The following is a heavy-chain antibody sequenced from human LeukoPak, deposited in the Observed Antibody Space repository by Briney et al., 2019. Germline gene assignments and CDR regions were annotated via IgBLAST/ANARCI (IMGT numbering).Heavy chain of an antibody. D-gene: IGHD3-22*01. J-gene: IGHJ4*02. V-gene: IGHV1-69*13. CDR2: IIPIFGTA. Sequence: GASVKVSCKASGGTFSSYAISWVRQAPGQGLEWMGGIIPIFGTANYAQKFQGRVTITADESTNTAYMELSSLRSEDTAVYYCASQEGSYYDSSGYPGLGFDYWGQGTLVTVSS. CDR1: GGTFSSYA. CDR3: ASQEGSYYDSSGYPGLGFDY.